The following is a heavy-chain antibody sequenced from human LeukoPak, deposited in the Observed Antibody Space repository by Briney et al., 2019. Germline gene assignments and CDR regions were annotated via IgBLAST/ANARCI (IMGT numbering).Heavy chain of an antibody. V-gene: IGHV1-8*01. J-gene: IGHJ6*03. Sequence: ASVKVSCKASGYTFTSYDINWVRQATGQGLEWMGWMNPNSGNTGCAQKFQGRVTMTRNTSISTAYKELSSLRSEDTAVYYCARFVGAARPEYMDVWGKGTTVTVSS. CDR2: MNPNSGNT. CDR1: GYTFTSYD. D-gene: IGHD6-6*01. CDR3: ARFVGAARPEYMDV.